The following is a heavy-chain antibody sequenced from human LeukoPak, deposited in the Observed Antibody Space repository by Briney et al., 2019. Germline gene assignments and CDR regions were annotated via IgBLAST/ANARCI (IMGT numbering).Heavy chain of an antibody. CDR1: GFTFSSYW. J-gene: IGHJ6*04. CDR3: ARKAYGLDV. Sequence: GGSLRLSCAPSGFTFSSYWMSWVRQAPGKGLEWVANIKQDGSEKYYVDSVKGRFTISRDNGKNSLYLQMDSLRAEDTAVYYCARKAYGLDVWGKGTTVTVSS. V-gene: IGHV3-7*03. CDR2: IKQDGSEK.